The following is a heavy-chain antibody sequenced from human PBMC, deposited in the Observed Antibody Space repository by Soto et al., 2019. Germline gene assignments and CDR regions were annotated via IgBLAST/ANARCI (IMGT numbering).Heavy chain of an antibody. D-gene: IGHD6-19*01. Sequence: SETLSLTCTVSGGSISSYYWSWIRQPPGKGLEWIGYIYYSGSTNYNPSLKSRVTISVDTSKNQFSLKLSSVTAADTAVYYCARVASSGWYNRAIDYSGQGTLVTVST. CDR2: IYYSGST. J-gene: IGHJ4*02. V-gene: IGHV4-59*01. CDR3: ARVASSGWYNRAIDY. CDR1: GGSISSYY.